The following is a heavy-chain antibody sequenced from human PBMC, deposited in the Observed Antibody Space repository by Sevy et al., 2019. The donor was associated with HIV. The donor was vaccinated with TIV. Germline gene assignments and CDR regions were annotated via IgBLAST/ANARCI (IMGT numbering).Heavy chain of an antibody. CDR1: GFTFSSYG. D-gene: IGHD3-22*01. V-gene: IGHV3-33*01. Sequence: GGCLRLSCAASGFTFSSYGMHWVRQAPGKGLEWVEVIWYDGSNKYYADTVKGRFTISRDNSKNTLYLQMNSLRAEDTAVYYCARAIWYYDSSGSLDYWGQGTLVTVSS. CDR2: IWYDGSNK. CDR3: ARAIWYYDSSGSLDY. J-gene: IGHJ4*02.